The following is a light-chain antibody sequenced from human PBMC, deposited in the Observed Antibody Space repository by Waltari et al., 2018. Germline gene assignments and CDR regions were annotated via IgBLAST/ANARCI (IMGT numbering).Light chain of an antibody. J-gene: IGLJ3*02. CDR3: QTGGHGTWV. Sequence: QLVLTQSPSASASLGASVKLTCTLSSGHSSNIVAWHQQQPEKGPRVLMKVNSAGSHSKGDEIPDRFSGSSSGAERYLTISTVQSEDEAVYYCQTGGHGTWVFGGGTKLTVL. V-gene: IGLV4-69*02. CDR2: VNSAGSH. CDR1: SGHSSNI.